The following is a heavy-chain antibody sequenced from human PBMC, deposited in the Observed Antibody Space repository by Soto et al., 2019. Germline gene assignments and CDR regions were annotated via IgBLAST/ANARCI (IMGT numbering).Heavy chain of an antibody. CDR3: ARSTPGNPFDI. J-gene: IGHJ3*02. Sequence: PGGSLRRSCGASGFSFTYYTMNWVRQTPGKGLEWVASISAGGRSIYYADSLKGRSTVSRDNAKSSLYLQMNSLRAEDTAVYYCARSTPGNPFDIWGQGTMVSVSS. CDR1: GFSFTYYT. CDR2: ISAGGRSI. D-gene: IGHD3-10*01. V-gene: IGHV3-21*06.